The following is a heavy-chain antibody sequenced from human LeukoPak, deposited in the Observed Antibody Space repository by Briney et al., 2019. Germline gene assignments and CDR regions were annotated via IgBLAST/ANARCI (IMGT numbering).Heavy chain of an antibody. CDR2: VYYSGST. CDR1: GASIRSSDWY. CDR3: ARHGNWEPFDY. J-gene: IGHJ4*02. D-gene: IGHD1-1*01. Sequence: SETLSLTCVLSGASIRSSDWYWAWIRQPPGKGLEGIGTVYYSGSTYYNPSRKSRVTRSGYTTKNSFSLNVTSLTAADTAVYYCARHGNWEPFDYWGQGSLVTVSS. V-gene: IGHV4-39*01.